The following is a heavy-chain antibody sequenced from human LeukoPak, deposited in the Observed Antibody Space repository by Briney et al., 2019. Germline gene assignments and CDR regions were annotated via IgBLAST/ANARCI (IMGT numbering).Heavy chain of an antibody. CDR1: GFTFINYS. V-gene: IGHV3-21*01. D-gene: IGHD3-16*01. J-gene: IGHJ4*02. CDR2: ISSSSSYI. Sequence: PGGSLRLSCAASGFTFINYSMNWVRQAPGKGLEWVSSISSSSSYIYYADSVKGRFTISRDNAKNSLYLQMNSLRAEDTAVYYCAREGGLRLTTRYFDYWGQGTLVTVSS. CDR3: AREGGLRLTTRYFDY.